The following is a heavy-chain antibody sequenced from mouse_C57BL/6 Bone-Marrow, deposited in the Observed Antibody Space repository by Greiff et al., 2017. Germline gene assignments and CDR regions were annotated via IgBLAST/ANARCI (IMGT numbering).Heavy chain of an antibody. CDR1: GYTFTSYW. CDR3: ARDGYYGY. V-gene: IGHV1-50*01. Sequence: QVQLTQPGAELVKPGASVKLSCKASGYTFTSYWMQWVKQRPGQGLEWIGEIDPSDSYTNYNQKFKGKATLTVDTSSSTAYMQLSSLTSEDSAVYYCARDGYYGYWGQGTTLTVSS. J-gene: IGHJ2*01. CDR2: IDPSDSYT. D-gene: IGHD2-3*01.